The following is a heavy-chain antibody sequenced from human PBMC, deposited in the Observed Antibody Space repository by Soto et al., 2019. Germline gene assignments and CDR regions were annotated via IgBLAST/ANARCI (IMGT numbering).Heavy chain of an antibody. D-gene: IGHD3-3*01. Sequence: SETLSLTCAVYGGSFSGYYWSWIRQPPGKGLEWIGEINHSGSTNYNPSLKSRVTISVDRSKNQFSLKLSSVTAADTAVYYCARGPYYDFWSGYRGYYGMDVWGQGTTVTVSS. CDR3: ARGPYYDFWSGYRGYYGMDV. CDR2: INHSGST. CDR1: GGSFSGYY. V-gene: IGHV4-34*01. J-gene: IGHJ6*02.